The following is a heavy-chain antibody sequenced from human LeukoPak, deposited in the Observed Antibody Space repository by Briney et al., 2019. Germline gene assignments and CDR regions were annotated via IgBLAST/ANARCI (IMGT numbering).Heavy chain of an antibody. D-gene: IGHD3-3*01. CDR2: IWYDGNNK. V-gene: IGHV3-33*06. CDR3: AKGGFHDFWTGTSDALDI. CDR1: GFTFSSYG. Sequence: GGSLRLSCAASGFTFSSYGMHWVRQPPGKAPEWVAVIWYDGNNKYYTNSLKHRFIISRENYKSTPYLQMNSLRAEDTALYYCAKGGFHDFWTGTSDALDIWGQGTMVTVSS. J-gene: IGHJ3*02.